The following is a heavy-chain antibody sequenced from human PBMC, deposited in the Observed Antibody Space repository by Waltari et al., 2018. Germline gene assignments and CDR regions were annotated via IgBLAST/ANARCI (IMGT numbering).Heavy chain of an antibody. V-gene: IGHV4-39*07. Sequence: QLQLQESGPGLVKPSETLSLTCTVSGGSISSSSYYWGWIRQPPGKGLEGIGSIDYSGSTDYNPSLKSRVTISVDTSKNQVSLKLSSVTAADTAVYDCARDGIAAAGTFGYWGQGTLVTVSS. CDR1: GGSISSSSYY. CDR3: ARDGIAAAGTFGY. D-gene: IGHD6-13*01. CDR2: IDYSGST. J-gene: IGHJ4*02.